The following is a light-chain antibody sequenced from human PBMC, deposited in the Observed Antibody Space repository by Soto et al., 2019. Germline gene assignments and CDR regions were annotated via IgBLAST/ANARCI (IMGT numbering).Light chain of an antibody. Sequence: DIQMTQSPSSLSASVGDRVTITCRASQSISTYLNWYQQKPGRAPKLLIYAASSLQSGVPSRFSGSVSGTDLTLTISSLQPEDFATYYCQQSYSTPLTFGGGTKVEIK. CDR3: QQSYSTPLT. CDR1: QSISTY. V-gene: IGKV1-39*01. J-gene: IGKJ4*01. CDR2: AAS.